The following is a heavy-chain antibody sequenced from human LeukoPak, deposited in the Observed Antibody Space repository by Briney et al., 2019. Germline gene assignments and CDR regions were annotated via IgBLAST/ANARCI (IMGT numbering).Heavy chain of an antibody. Sequence: SETLSLTCTVSDGSISSSNYYWGWIREPPGKGLEWIASIYYSGNTYFNPSLKSRVTISVDTSKNQFSLKLSSVTAADTAVYYCARRQVWGRTFDYWGQGTLVTVSS. CDR3: ARRQVWGRTFDY. V-gene: IGHV4-39*01. CDR2: IYYSGNT. CDR1: DGSISSSNYY. D-gene: IGHD3-16*01. J-gene: IGHJ4*02.